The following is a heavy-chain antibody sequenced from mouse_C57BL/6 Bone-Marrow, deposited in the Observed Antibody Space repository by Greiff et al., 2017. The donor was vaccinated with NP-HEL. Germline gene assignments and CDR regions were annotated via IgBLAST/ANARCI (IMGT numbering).Heavy chain of an antibody. D-gene: IGHD2-12*01. Sequence: EVKLKQSGPELVKPGASVKISCKASGYTFTDYYMNWVKQSHGKSLEWIGDINPNNGGTSYNQKFKGKATLTVDKSSSTAYMELRSLTSEDSAVYYCARPCYGRGYYYAMDYWGQGTSVTVSS. J-gene: IGHJ4*01. CDR3: ARPCYGRGYYYAMDY. V-gene: IGHV1-26*01. CDR1: GYTFTDYY. CDR2: INPNNGGT.